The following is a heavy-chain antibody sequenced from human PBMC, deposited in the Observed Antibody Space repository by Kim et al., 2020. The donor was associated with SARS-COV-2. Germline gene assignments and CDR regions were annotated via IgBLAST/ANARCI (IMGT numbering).Heavy chain of an antibody. CDR1: GFTFSSYW. V-gene: IGHV3-7*01. CDR3: ARGRGAVTGY. CDR2: INQDGSEK. D-gene: IGHD1-1*01. J-gene: IGHJ4*02. Sequence: GGSLRLSCEGSGFTFSSYWMSWVRQAPGKGLEWVANINQDGSEKYYVDAVKGRFTISRENGKNSLYLQMNRLRAEDTAVYFCARGRGAVTGYWGQGILVTV.